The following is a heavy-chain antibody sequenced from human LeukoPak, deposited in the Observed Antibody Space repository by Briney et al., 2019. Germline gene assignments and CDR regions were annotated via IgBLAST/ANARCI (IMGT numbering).Heavy chain of an antibody. CDR2: IKPDGSGK. D-gene: IGHD1-26*01. Sequence: GGSLRLSCAASGFTFSSYGMHWVRQAPGKGLEWVANIKPDGSGKYYVDSVKGRFTISRDNARSSLYLQMNSLRVEESAVYYCARGEAGAFDIWGQGTMVIVSP. J-gene: IGHJ3*02. CDR3: ARGEAGAFDI. CDR1: GFTFSSYG. V-gene: IGHV3-7*01.